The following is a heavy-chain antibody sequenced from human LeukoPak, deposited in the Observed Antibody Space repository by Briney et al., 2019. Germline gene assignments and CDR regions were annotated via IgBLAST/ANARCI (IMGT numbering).Heavy chain of an antibody. CDR1: GGSISSGSYY. V-gene: IGHV4-61*02. CDR2: IYTSGST. J-gene: IGHJ4*02. CDR3: ARLTGEALDY. D-gene: IGHD1-20*01. Sequence: SQTLSLTCTVSGGSISSGSYYWSWIRQPAGKGLEWIGRIYTSGSTNYNPSLKSRVTISVDTSKNQFSLKLSSVTAADTAVYYCARLTGEALDYWGQGTLVTVSS.